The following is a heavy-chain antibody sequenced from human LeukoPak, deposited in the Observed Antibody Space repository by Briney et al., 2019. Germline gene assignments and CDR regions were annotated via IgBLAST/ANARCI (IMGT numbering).Heavy chain of an antibody. V-gene: IGHV3-9*01. D-gene: IGHD3-10*01. CDR1: GFTFDDYT. CDR3: AKDLMTYYYGSGNYDF. J-gene: IGHJ4*02. CDR2: ISWNSGSI. Sequence: GGSLRLSCAASGFTFDDYTMHWVRQAPGKGLEWVSGISWNSGSIGYADSVKDRFTISRDNAKNSLYLQMNSLRAEDTALYYCAKDLMTYYYGSGNYDFWGQGTLVTVSS.